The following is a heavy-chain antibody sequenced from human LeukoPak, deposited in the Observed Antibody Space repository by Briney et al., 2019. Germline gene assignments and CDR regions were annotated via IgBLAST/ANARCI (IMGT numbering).Heavy chain of an antibody. Sequence: PGGSLRLSCAASGFTFSSYWMSWVRQAPGKGREWVANIKQDGSEKYYVDSVKGRFTISRDNAKNSLYLQMNSLRDEDTAVYYCARGVIYDFWSGYYIGDYYYYMDVWGKGTTVTVSS. D-gene: IGHD3-3*01. CDR3: ARGVIYDFWSGYYIGDYYYYMDV. V-gene: IGHV3-7*04. J-gene: IGHJ6*03. CDR1: GFTFSSYW. CDR2: IKQDGSEK.